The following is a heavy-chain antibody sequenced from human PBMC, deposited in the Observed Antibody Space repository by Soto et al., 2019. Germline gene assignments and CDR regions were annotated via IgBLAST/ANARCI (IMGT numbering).Heavy chain of an antibody. V-gene: IGHV4-4*02. CDR1: GGSISSSNW. CDR3: ARLSNYGNGWSTFDY. CDR2: IYHSGST. Sequence: SETLSLTCAVSGGSISSSNWWSWVRQPPGKGLEWIGEIYHSGSTNYNPSLKSRVTISVDKSKNQFSLKLSSVTAADTAVYYCARLSNYGNGWSTFDYWGRGTLVTVSS. J-gene: IGHJ4*02. D-gene: IGHD6-19*01.